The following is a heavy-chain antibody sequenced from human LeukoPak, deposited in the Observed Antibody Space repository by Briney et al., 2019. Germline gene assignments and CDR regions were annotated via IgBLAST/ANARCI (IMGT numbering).Heavy chain of an antibody. Sequence: SVKVSCKASGGTFSGYAISWVRQAPGQGLEWMGGIIPIFGTANYAQKFQGRVTITADESTSTAYMELSSLRSEDTAVYYCARDGSYCSGGSCYSEYYYYGMDVWGQGTTVTVSS. V-gene: IGHV1-69*13. CDR1: GGTFSGYA. J-gene: IGHJ6*02. CDR2: IIPIFGTA. CDR3: ARDGSYCSGGSCYSEYYYYGMDV. D-gene: IGHD2-15*01.